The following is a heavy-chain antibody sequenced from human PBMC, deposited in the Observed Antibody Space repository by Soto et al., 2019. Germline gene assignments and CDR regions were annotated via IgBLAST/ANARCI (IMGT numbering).Heavy chain of an antibody. CDR3: AKMQVWFGELFSSYGMDV. CDR1: GFTFSSYG. V-gene: IGHV3-30*18. J-gene: IGHJ6*02. Sequence: QVQLVESGGGVVQPGRSLRLSCAASGFTFSSYGMHWVRQAPGKGLEWVAVISYDGSNKYYADSVKGRFTISRDNSKNTLDLQMNSLRAEDRAVYCCAKMQVWFGELFSSYGMDVWGQGTTVTVSS. CDR2: ISYDGSNK. D-gene: IGHD3-10*01.